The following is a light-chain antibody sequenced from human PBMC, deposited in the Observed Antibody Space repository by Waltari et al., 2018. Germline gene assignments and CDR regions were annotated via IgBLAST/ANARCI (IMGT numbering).Light chain of an antibody. V-gene: IGKV3-20*01. CDR3: QHYLRLPVT. CDR1: QRVGRS. CDR2: GAF. Sequence: EIVLTQSPGTLSLSPGERATLSCRASQRVGRSLAWYPQRPGQAPRLLIYGAFIRATGIADRFSGSGSGTDFSLTISRLEPEDFAVYYCQHYLRLPVTFGLGTKVEIK. J-gene: IGKJ1*01.